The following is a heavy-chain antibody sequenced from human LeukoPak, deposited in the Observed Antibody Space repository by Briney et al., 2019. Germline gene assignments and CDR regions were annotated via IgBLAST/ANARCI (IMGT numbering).Heavy chain of an antibody. CDR3: ARDLPSIAARFGLFDY. D-gene: IGHD6-6*01. Sequence: GGSLRLSCAASGFTFSSYSMNWIRQAPGKGLEWVSSISSSSSYIYYADSVKGRFTISRDNAKNSLYLQMNSLRAEDTAVYYCARDLPSIAARFGLFDYWGQGTLVTVSS. CDR1: GFTFSSYS. CDR2: ISSSSSYI. V-gene: IGHV3-21*01. J-gene: IGHJ4*02.